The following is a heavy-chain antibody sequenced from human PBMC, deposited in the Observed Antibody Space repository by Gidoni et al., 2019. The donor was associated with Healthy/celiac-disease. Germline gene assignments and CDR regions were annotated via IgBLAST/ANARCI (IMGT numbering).Heavy chain of an antibody. D-gene: IGHD1-7*01. V-gene: IGHV4-61*02. CDR1: GGSIGSGSYY. J-gene: IGHJ4*02. Sequence: QVQLQESGPGLVKPSQTLSLTCTVSGGSIGSGSYYWSWIRQPAGKGLEWIGRIYTSGSTNYNPSLKSRVTISVDTSKNQFSLKLSSVTAADTAVYYCASLNWNYCFDYWGQGTLVTVSS. CDR2: IYTSGST. CDR3: ASLNWNYCFDY.